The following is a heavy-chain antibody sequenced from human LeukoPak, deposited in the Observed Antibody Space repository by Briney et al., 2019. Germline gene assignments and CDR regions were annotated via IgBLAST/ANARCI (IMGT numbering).Heavy chain of an antibody. CDR2: AYYRSKWLY. Sequence: SQTLSLTCAIPGDSGSFNSDVWNWIRQSPSRGLEWLGRAYYRSKWLYDYAVSVKGRLTITPDTPKNQFSLQLNSVTPEDTAVYYCVRDVNWGLDAFDIWGQGTMVTVSP. CDR3: VRDVNWGLDAFDI. D-gene: IGHD7-27*01. CDR1: GDSGSFNSDV. J-gene: IGHJ3*02. V-gene: IGHV6-1*01.